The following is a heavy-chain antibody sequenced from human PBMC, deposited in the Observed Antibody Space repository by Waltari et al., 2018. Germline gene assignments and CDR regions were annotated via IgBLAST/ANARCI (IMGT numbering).Heavy chain of an antibody. V-gene: IGHV1-8*01. CDR2: MNPNSGNK. Sequence: QVQLVQSGAEVKKPGASVKVSCKASGYTFTSYDINWVRQATGQGLEWMGWMNPNSGNKGYAQKFQGRVTMTRNTSISTAYMELSSLRSEDTAVYYCARLAGYYDFWSGPTYYYYGMDVWGQGTTVTVSS. D-gene: IGHD3-3*01. CDR1: GYTFTSYD. J-gene: IGHJ6*02. CDR3: ARLAGYYDFWSGPTYYYYGMDV.